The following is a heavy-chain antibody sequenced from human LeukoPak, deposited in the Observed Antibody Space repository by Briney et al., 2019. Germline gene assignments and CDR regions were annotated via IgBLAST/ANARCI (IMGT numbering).Heavy chain of an antibody. V-gene: IGHV1-18*01. D-gene: IGHD4-11*01. CDR2: ISGHNGNT. CDR3: AVNDYNKNFDY. CDR1: GYTFTSYG. J-gene: IGHJ4*02. Sequence: ASVKVSCKASGYTFTSYGITWVRQAPGQGPEWMGWISGHNGNTNYAQKLQGRVTMTTDTSTSTAYMELRSLRSDDTAVYCCAVNDYNKNFDYWGQGTLVTVSS.